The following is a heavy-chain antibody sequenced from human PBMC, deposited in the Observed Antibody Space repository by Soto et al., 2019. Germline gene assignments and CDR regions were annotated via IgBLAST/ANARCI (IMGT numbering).Heavy chain of an antibody. CDR2: IIPIFGTA. V-gene: IGHV1-69*06. CDR3: ASRISWYLPGVYYYYYYGMDV. D-gene: IGHD6-13*01. J-gene: IGHJ6*02. Sequence: GEGLAGVGGIIPIFGTANYAQKFQSRVTITADKSTSTAYMELSSLRSEDTAVYYCASRISWYLPGVYYYYYYGMDVWGQGTTVTVS.